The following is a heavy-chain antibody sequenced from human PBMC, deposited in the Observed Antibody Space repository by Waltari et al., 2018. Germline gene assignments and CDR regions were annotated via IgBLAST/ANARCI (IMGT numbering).Heavy chain of an antibody. CDR3: AKDRSSGWYYYYGMDV. CDR1: GITFSSYA. Sequence: EVQLVESGGGLVQPGGSLRLYCAAYGITFSSYAMSWVRQAHGKGLEWVSAISGSGGSTYYADSVKGRFTISRDNSKNTLYLQMNSLRAEDTAVYYCAKDRSSGWYYYYGMDVWGQGTTVTVSS. D-gene: IGHD6-19*01. CDR2: ISGSGGST. J-gene: IGHJ6*02. V-gene: IGHV3-23*04.